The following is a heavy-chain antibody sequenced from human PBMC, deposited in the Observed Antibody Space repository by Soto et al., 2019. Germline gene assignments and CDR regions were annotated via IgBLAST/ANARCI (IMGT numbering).Heavy chain of an antibody. CDR2: IYYSGST. Sequence: SETLSLTCTVSGGSISSGDYYWSWIRQPPGKGLEWIGYIYYSGSTYYNPSLKSRVTISVDTSKNQFSLKLSSVTAADTAVYYCARDVAGYHGEFAFDIWGQGTMVTVSS. J-gene: IGHJ3*02. CDR3: ARDVAGYHGEFAFDI. V-gene: IGHV4-30-4*01. CDR1: GGSISSGDYY. D-gene: IGHD6-19*01.